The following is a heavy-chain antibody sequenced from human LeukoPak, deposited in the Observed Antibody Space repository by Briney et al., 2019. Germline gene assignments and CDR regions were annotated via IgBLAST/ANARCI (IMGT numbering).Heavy chain of an antibody. CDR1: GYTFTDYY. D-gene: IGHD4-11*01. Sequence: ASVTVSCTPSGYTFTDYYIHWVRQAPGQGLEWMGWINPNSGETNSAQKFQGRVTMTGDTAIRTAYMALSRLTSDDTAVYYCATDRDYSNTERGFDYWGQGTLVTVSS. V-gene: IGHV1-2*02. J-gene: IGHJ4*02. CDR3: ATDRDYSNTERGFDY. CDR2: INPNSGET.